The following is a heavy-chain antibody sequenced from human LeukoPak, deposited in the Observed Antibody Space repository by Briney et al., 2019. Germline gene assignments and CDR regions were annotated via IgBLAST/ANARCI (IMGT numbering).Heavy chain of an antibody. J-gene: IGHJ4*02. CDR1: GGSFSSGGYY. CDR3: ARRNPVAGYFDY. Sequence: SQTLSLTCTVSGGSFSSGGYYWSGSRQHPGRGLEWIGYISYSGSTYSNPSLKSRVTVSEDTSKNQFSLKLSSVTAADTAVYYCARRNPVAGYFDYWGQGTLVTVSS. CDR2: ISYSGST. V-gene: IGHV4-31*03. D-gene: IGHD6-19*01.